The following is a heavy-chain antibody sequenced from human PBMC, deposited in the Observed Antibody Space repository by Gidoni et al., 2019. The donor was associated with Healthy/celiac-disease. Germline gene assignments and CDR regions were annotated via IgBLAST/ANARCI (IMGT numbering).Heavy chain of an antibody. V-gene: IGHV4-34*01. J-gene: IGHJ4*02. CDR2: INHSGST. Sequence: QVQLQQWGAGLLKPSETLSLTCAVYGVSFSGYYWRWIRQPPGKGLEWIGEINHSGSTNYNPSLKSLVTISVDTSKNQFSLKLSSVTAADTAVYYCARDRTGYSSGWHRGGLGYWGQGTLVTVSS. CDR1: GVSFSGYY. CDR3: ARDRTGYSSGWHRGGLGY. D-gene: IGHD6-19*01.